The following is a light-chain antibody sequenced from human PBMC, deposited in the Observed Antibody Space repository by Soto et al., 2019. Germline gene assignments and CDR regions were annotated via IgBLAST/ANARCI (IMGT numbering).Light chain of an antibody. CDR1: QSVSNNY. CDR2: GAS. CDR3: QQYGNTPAT. J-gene: IGKJ4*01. V-gene: IGKV3-20*01. Sequence: EIVLTQSPGTPSLSPGEGATLSCRASQSVSNNYLAWYQQKPGQAPRLLMYGASSRATGIPDRFSGSVSGTAFTLTISGLEHEDFAVYYSQQYGNTPATFGGGTKVEIK.